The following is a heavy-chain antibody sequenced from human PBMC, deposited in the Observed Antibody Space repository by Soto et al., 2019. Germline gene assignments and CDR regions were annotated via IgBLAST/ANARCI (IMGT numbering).Heavy chain of an antibody. D-gene: IGHD2-15*01. V-gene: IGHV4-38-2*01. CDR3: ARGWTFDY. CDR1: GYSITSGYY. J-gene: IGHJ4*02. Sequence: SETLSLTCAVSGYSITSGYYWGWIRQSPGKGLEWIGSIFHSGNTYYNPSLKSRGAISVDTSKNQFSLKLTSVTAADTAVYYCARGWTFDYWGQGTLVIVSA. CDR2: IFHSGNT.